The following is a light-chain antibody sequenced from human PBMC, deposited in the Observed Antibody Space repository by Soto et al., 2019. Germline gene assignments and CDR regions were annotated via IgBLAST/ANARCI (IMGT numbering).Light chain of an antibody. CDR1: SSDVGAYKY. CDR2: EVS. CDR3: SSHTSSSTVYV. Sequence: QSALTQPASVSGSPGQSITISCTGTSSDVGAYKYVSWYQQHPGQAPKLMIYEVSNRPSGVSNRFSGSKSGNTASLTISGLQAEDEADYYCSSHTSSSTVYVCGTGTKLTVL. J-gene: IGLJ1*01. V-gene: IGLV2-14*01.